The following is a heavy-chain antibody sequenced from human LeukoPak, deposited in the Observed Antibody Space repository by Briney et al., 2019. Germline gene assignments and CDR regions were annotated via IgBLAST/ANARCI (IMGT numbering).Heavy chain of an antibody. CDR1: GGSISSSSYY. J-gene: IGHJ4*02. Sequence: SETLSLTCTVSGGSISSSSYYWGWIRQPPGKGLEWIGSIYSDGNTYYNPSLKSRVTISVDTSKNQFSLKLSSVTAADTAVYYCARNVSYSFDYWGQGTLVTVSS. V-gene: IGHV4-39*07. CDR2: IYSDGNT. D-gene: IGHD1-1*01. CDR3: ARNVSYSFDY.